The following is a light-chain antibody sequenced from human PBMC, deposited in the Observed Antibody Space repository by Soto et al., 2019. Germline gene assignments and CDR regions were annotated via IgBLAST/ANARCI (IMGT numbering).Light chain of an antibody. CDR3: QQSYSTPFT. CDR2: TAS. J-gene: IGKJ3*01. CDR1: QSISYY. V-gene: IGKV1-39*01. Sequence: DIQMTQSPSSLSASVGDRVTITCRASQSISYYLHWYQQKPGRAPKLLIYTASSLESGVPSRFSGRGSGTEFTLTIGGLQPEDFATYYCQQSYSTPFTFGPGTKVDI.